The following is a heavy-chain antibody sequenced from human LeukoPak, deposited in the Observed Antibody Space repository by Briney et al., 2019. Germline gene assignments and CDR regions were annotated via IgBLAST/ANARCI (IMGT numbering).Heavy chain of an antibody. V-gene: IGHV1-18*01. CDR2: ISTYNGNT. CDR1: GYTFTSYG. Sequence: GASVKVSCKASGYTFTSYGTNWVRQAPGQGLEWMGWISTYNGNTNYAQKFQGRVTMTRDTSISTAYMELSRLRSDDTAVYYCLWFGEPSESLWGQGTLVTVSS. D-gene: IGHD3-10*01. CDR3: LWFGEPSESL. J-gene: IGHJ4*02.